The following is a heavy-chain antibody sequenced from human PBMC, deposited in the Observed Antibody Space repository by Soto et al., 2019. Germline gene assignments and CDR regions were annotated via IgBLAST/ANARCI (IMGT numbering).Heavy chain of an antibody. D-gene: IGHD5-18*01. CDR2: IYHSGSA. V-gene: IGHV4-4*02. Sequence: SETLSLTCLVSGQYIKSNFWWAWVRQSPGKDLEWIGEIYHSGSAIYTPSLTNRVTLSVDKSKNQFSLKLSSVTAADTAVYYCARHRYSYGVYYFDYWGQGTLVTVSS. CDR3: ARHRYSYGVYYFDY. J-gene: IGHJ4*02. CDR1: GQYIKSNFW.